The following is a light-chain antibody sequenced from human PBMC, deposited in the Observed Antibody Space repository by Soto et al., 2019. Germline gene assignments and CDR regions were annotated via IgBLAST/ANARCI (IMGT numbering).Light chain of an antibody. CDR2: EVT. V-gene: IGLV2-14*01. J-gene: IGLJ3*02. CDR1: TSDIGAYNY. Sequence: QSVLTQPASVSGSPGQSITISCTGTTSDIGAYNYVSWYQQHPGKAPKLMIYEVTNRPSGASDRFSGSKSDNTASLTISGLRAQDEAAYYCTSYTTKSTWLFGGGTKVTVL. CDR3: TSYTTKSTWL.